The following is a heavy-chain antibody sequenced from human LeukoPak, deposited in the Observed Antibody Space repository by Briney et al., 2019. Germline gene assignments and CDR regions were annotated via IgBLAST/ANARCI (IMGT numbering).Heavy chain of an antibody. CDR2: ISYDGSNK. CDR1: GFIFSSYG. D-gene: IGHD6-13*01. J-gene: IGHJ4*02. V-gene: IGHV3-30*18. Sequence: PGRSLRLSCAASGFIFSSYGTHWIRQAPGKGLVWVAVISYDGSNKYYADSVKGRFTISRDNSKNTLYLQMNSLRAEDTAVYYCAKDVPTIIAAAGRRRGLPDWGQGTLVTVSS. CDR3: AKDVPTIIAAAGRRRGLPD.